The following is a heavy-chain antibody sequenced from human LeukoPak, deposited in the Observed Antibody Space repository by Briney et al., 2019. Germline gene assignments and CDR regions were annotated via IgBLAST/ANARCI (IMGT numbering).Heavy chain of an antibody. V-gene: IGHV3-48*03. D-gene: IGHD3-10*01. CDR2: ISRSRSGSTI. CDR3: ARESASGSYYYFDY. CDR1: GFTSSDYE. J-gene: IGHJ4*01. Sequence: GGSLRLSCTASGFTSSDYEMNWVRQAPGKGLEWVSYISRSRSGSTISNADSVEGRFTISRDIATNSLYLQMNSLRVEDTAVYYCARESASGSYYYFDYWGQGTLVTVSS.